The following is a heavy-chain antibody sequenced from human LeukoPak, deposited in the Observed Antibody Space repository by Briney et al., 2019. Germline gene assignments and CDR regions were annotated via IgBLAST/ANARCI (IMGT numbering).Heavy chain of an antibody. CDR1: GFTFSDYG. J-gene: IGHJ5*02. CDR3: AKGVTGTAPTNWFDP. CDR2: IRYDGSTK. D-gene: IGHD2-21*02. V-gene: IGHV3-30*02. Sequence: AGSLRLSCVASGFTFSDYGIHWVRQAPGKGLEWVAFIRYDGSTKYYADSVNGRFTISRDNSKNTLYLQINTLRPEDAAVYYCAKGVTGTAPTNWFDPWGQGTLVTVSS.